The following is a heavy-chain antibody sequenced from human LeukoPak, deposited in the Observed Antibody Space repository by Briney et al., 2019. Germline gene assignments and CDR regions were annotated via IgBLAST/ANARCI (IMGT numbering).Heavy chain of an antibody. Sequence: GGSLRLSCAASGFTFSSYGMHWVRQAPGKGLMWVSRITNDGTATIYADSVKGRFTISRDNAENTLYLQMNSLRAEDTAVYYCAGSWSGPNWFDPWGQGTQVTVSS. V-gene: IGHV3-74*01. CDR1: GFTFSSYG. D-gene: IGHD3-3*01. CDR2: ITNDGTAT. CDR3: AGSWSGPNWFDP. J-gene: IGHJ5*02.